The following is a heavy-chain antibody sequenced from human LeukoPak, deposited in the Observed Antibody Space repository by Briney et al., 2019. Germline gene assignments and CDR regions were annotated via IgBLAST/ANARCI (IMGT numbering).Heavy chain of an antibody. CDR3: ARDQTYYYDSSGYYYKYDY. CDR2: IIPIFGTA. D-gene: IGHD3-22*01. CDR1: GGTFSSYA. V-gene: IGHV1-69*01. Sequence: ASVKVSCKASGGTFSSYAISWVRQAPGQGLEWMGGIIPIFGTANYAQKFQGRVTITADESTSTAYMELSSLRSEDTAVYYCARDQTYYYDSSGYYYKYDYWGQGTLVTVSS. J-gene: IGHJ4*02.